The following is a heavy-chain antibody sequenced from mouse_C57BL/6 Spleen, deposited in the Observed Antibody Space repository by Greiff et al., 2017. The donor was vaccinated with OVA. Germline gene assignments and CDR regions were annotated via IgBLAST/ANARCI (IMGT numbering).Heavy chain of an antibody. CDR2: ISSGSSTI. D-gene: IGHD3-1*01. Sequence: EVMLVESGGGLVKPGGSLKLSCAASGFTFSDYGMHWVRQAPEKGLEWVAYISSGSSTIYYADTVKGRFTISRDNAKNTRFLQMTSLRSEDAAMYYCARGGLRFYFDYWGQGTTLTVSS. CDR3: ARGGLRFYFDY. J-gene: IGHJ2*01. CDR1: GFTFSDYG. V-gene: IGHV5-17*01.